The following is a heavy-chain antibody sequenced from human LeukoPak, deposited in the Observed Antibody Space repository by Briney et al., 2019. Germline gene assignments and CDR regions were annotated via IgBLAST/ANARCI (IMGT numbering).Heavy chain of an antibody. V-gene: IGHV2-5*02. CDR2: IYWDDDK. Sequence: SGPTLVNPTQTLTLTCTFSGFSLSTSGVGVGWIRQPPGKALEWLALIYWDDDKRYSPSLKSRLTITKDTSKNQVVLTMTNMDPVDTATYYCAHSPSDRTLRYFDWLLYGFDYWGQGTLVTVSS. CDR3: AHSPSDRTLRYFDWLLYGFDY. D-gene: IGHD3-9*01. J-gene: IGHJ4*02. CDR1: GFSLSTSGVG.